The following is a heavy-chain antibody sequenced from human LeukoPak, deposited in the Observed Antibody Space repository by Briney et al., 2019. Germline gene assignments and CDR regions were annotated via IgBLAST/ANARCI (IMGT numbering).Heavy chain of an antibody. Sequence: GGSLGLSCAASGFTFSSYAMSWARQAPGKGLEWVSAISGSGGSTYYADSVKGRFTISRDNSKNTLYLQMNSLRAEDTAVYYCAKDHTPYDFWSGYPTTYDYWGQGTLVTVSS. V-gene: IGHV3-23*01. J-gene: IGHJ4*02. CDR3: AKDHTPYDFWSGYPTTYDY. CDR1: GFTFSSYA. CDR2: ISGSGGST. D-gene: IGHD3-3*01.